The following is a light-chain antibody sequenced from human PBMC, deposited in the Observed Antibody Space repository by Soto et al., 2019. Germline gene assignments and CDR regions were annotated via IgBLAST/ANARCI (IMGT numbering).Light chain of an antibody. J-gene: IGLJ3*02. CDR1: SSDVGSYNL. V-gene: IGLV2-23*01. Sequence: QSALTQPSSVSGSPGQSITISCTGTSSDVGSYNLVSWYQQHPGKAPKLMIYEGSKRPSGVSIRFSGSKSGNTAYLTISGLQAEDAADYYCCSYAGSRVFGGGTKLTVL. CDR2: EGS. CDR3: CSYAGSRV.